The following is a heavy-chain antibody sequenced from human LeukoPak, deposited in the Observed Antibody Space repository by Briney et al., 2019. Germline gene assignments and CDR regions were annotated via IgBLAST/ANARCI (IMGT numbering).Heavy chain of an antibody. J-gene: IGHJ6*03. Sequence: GASVKVSCKASGYTFTSYGISWVRQAPGQGLEWMGWISAYNGNTNYAQKLQGRVTMTTDTSTSTAYMELRSLRSDDTAVYYCAREVTIFGVARWGYMDVWGKGTTVTVSS. V-gene: IGHV1-18*01. CDR1: GYTFTSYG. D-gene: IGHD3-3*01. CDR3: AREVTIFGVARWGYMDV. CDR2: ISAYNGNT.